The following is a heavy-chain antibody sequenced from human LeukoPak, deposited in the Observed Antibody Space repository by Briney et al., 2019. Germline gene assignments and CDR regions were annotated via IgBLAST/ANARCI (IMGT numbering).Heavy chain of an antibody. CDR3: ARGGSSGWNHFYH. V-gene: IGHV1-2*02. CDR2: INPNSGDT. D-gene: IGHD6-19*01. J-gene: IGHJ5*02. Sequence: ASVKVSCKASGYTFTGYYMHWVRQAPGQGLEWMGWINPNSGDTNYAQKFQGRVTMTRDTSISTAYMELRSLRSDDTAVYSCARGGSSGWNHFYHWGQGTLVTVSS. CDR1: GYTFTGYY.